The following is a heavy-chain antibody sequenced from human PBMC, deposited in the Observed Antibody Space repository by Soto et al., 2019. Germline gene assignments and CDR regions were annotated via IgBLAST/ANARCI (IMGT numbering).Heavy chain of an antibody. J-gene: IGHJ4*02. CDR2: INYSGST. CDR1: GGSISSYY. D-gene: IGHD2-21*02. V-gene: IGHV4-59*12. Sequence: SETLSLTCTVSGGSISSYYWSWIRQPPGKGLEWIGEINYSGSTNYSPSLKSRVTISVDTSKNQFSLKLSSVTAADTAVYYCATRAMNCGGYCYYFGYWGQGTPVTVSS. CDR3: ATRAMNCGGYCYYFGY.